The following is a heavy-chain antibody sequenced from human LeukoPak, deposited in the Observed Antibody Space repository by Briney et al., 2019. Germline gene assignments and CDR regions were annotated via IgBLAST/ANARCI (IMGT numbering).Heavy chain of an antibody. CDR1: GFIFSKYG. V-gene: IGHV3-30*02. Sequence: GGSLRLSCGASGFIFSKYGMHWVRQAPGKGLEGVAFINDKGVDKNYADSVQGRFTISRDNSKHTLVLQMNSLRSEDTAVYFCARDNRDWAFDYWGQGTLVTVSS. D-gene: IGHD2-21*02. CDR2: INDKGVDK. J-gene: IGHJ4*02. CDR3: ARDNRDWAFDY.